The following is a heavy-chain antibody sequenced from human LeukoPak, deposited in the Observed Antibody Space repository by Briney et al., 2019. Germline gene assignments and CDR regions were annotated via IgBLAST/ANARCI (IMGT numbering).Heavy chain of an antibody. D-gene: IGHD6-19*01. Sequence: GESLKISCQGSGYSFTSYWIGRVRQLPRKGVEWMGTISPGDCDTRYSPFFQGQVTISADKSISTAYQQWSSLKTSNTAMYYCARGRTISRGWTTNKYFDYWGQGTLVTVSS. CDR2: ISPGDCDT. CDR3: ARGRTISRGWTTNKYFDY. V-gene: IGHV5-51*01. CDR1: GYSFTSYW. J-gene: IGHJ4*02.